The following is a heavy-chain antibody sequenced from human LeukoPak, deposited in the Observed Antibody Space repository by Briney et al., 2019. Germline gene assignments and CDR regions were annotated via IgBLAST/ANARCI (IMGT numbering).Heavy chain of an antibody. D-gene: IGHD1-7*01. J-gene: IGHJ5*02. Sequence: SGTLSLTCTVSGGSISSYYWSWIRQPAGKGLEWIGRIYTSGSTNYNPSLKSRVTMSVDTSKNQFSLKLSSVTAADTAVYYCARETGTTFSNWFDPWGQGTLVTVSS. V-gene: IGHV4-4*07. CDR2: IYTSGST. CDR1: GGSISSYY. CDR3: ARETGTTFSNWFDP.